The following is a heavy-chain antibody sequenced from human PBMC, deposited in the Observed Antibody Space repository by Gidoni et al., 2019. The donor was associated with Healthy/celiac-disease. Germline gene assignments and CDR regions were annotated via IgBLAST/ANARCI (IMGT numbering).Heavy chain of an antibody. V-gene: IGHV3-43*01. CDR1: GFSFDDYT. CDR2: INWEGGST. CDR3: AKDYFDY. Sequence: EVQLVASGGVVVQPGGSLRLSCAAYGFSFDDYTMHCVRQAPGKGLEWVSLINWEGGSTYYADSVKGRFTISRDNSKNSLYLQMNSLRTEDTALYYCAKDYFDYWGQGTLVTVSS. J-gene: IGHJ4*02.